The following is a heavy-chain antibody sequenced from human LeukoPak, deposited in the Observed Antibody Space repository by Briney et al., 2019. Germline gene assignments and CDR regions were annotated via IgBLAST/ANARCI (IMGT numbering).Heavy chain of an antibody. CDR2: IKQDGSEK. CDR3: ARGWTGGFDY. J-gene: IGHJ4*02. D-gene: IGHD1-26*01. V-gene: IGHV3-7*01. CDR1: GFTFSSYW. Sequence: GGSLRLSYAASGFTFSSYWMNWVRQAPGKGLEWVANIKQDGSEKYYVDSVRGRFTISRDNAKSSLYLQMNSLRPEDTAVYYCARGWTGGFDYWGQGTLVTVSS.